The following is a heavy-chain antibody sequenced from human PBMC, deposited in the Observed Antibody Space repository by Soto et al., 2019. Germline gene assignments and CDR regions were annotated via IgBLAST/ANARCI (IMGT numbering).Heavy chain of an antibody. CDR1: EGSIIIFY. V-gene: IGHV4-4*07. CDR2: ISTSGTT. CDR3: AREFPGALARSRAFDF. J-gene: IGHJ3*01. D-gene: IGHD3-10*01. Sequence: SETLGLTCSFTEGSIIIFYWSWIRQPAGKALEWIGRISTSGTTSYNPSLNSRVTMSADMSNNQFSLKLNSVTAADSAVYYCAREFPGALARSRAFDFWGRGTTVTVSS.